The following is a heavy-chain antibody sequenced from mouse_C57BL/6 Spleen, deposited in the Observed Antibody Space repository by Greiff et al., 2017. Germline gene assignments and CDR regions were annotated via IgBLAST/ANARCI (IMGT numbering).Heavy chain of an antibody. V-gene: IGHV1-22*01. J-gene: IGHJ2*01. CDR2: INPNNGGT. D-gene: IGHD2-1*01. CDR3: ARGSYGNYDY. Sequence: EVKLVESGPELVKPGASVKMSCKASGYTFTDYNMHWVKQSHGKSLEWIGYINPNNGGTSYNQKFKGKATLTVNKSSSTAYMELRSLTSEDSAVYYCARGSYGNYDYWGQGTTLTVSS. CDR1: GYTFTDYN.